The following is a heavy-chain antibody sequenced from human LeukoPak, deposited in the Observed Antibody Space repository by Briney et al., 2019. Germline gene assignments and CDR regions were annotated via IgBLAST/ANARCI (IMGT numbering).Heavy chain of an antibody. CDR1: GYSINNGYY. CDR2: IYHSGST. CDR3: ARFVYSGSYFDY. Sequence: SETLSLTCTVSGYSINNGYYWGWIRQPPGKGLEWIGSIYHSGSTYYKPSLKSRVTISVDTSKNQFSLKLSSVTAADTAVYYCARFVYSGSYFDYWGQGTLVTVSS. V-gene: IGHV4-38-2*02. J-gene: IGHJ4*02. D-gene: IGHD1-26*01.